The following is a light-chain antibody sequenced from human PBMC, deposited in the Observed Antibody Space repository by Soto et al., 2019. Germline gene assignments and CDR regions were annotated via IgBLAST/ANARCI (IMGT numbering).Light chain of an antibody. V-gene: IGLV4-69*01. J-gene: IGLJ2*01. CDR1: SGHSRNA. CDR3: QTWETGSVI. Sequence: QLVLTQSPSASASLGASVKLTCTRSSGHSRNAIAWHQQLPQKGPRYLMKVNNDGSHTKGAGIPDRFSGSSSGAERYLIISSLQSDDEADYYCQTWETGSVIFGGGTKLTVL. CDR2: VNNDGSH.